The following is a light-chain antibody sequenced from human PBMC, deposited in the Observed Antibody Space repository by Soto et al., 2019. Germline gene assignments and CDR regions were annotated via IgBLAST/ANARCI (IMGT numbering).Light chain of an antibody. J-gene: IGKJ4*01. V-gene: IGKV3-15*01. CDR1: QSVSSN. CDR3: QQYNNWPPLT. CDR2: GAS. Sequence: EIVMTQSPATLSVSPGERATLSCRASQSVSSNLGWYQQKTGQAPRLLIYGASTRATGIPARFSGSGSGTEFTLTISSLQSEDFAVYYCQQYNNWPPLTFGGGTKVEIK.